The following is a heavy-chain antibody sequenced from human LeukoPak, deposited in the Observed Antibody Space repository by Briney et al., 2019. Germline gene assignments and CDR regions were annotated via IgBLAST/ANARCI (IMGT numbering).Heavy chain of an antibody. CDR2: IWSDKSNR. CDR3: AKGAQRGFDYSNSLEY. Sequence: GGSLRLSCAASGFIFNHHAMHWVRQAPGKGLEWVAVIWSDKSNRFYGDSVRGRFTISRDDSRKTVYLQMERMAAEDTAIYYCAKGAQRGFDYSNSLEYWGQGALVTVAS. V-gene: IGHV3-33*06. J-gene: IGHJ4*02. CDR1: GFIFNHHA. D-gene: IGHD4-11*01.